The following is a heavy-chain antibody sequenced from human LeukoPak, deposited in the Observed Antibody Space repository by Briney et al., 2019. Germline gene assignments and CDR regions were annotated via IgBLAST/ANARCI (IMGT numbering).Heavy chain of an antibody. V-gene: IGHV3-21*01. Sequence: GGSLRLSCAASGFTFSSYTMNWVRQAPGKGLEWVSSITTSSTYIYYADSVKGRFTISRDNAKNSLYLQMNSLRAEDTALYYCARAGWVVREPTPFDYWGQGTLVTVSS. D-gene: IGHD3-10*01. CDR1: GFTFSSYT. CDR2: ITTSSTYI. J-gene: IGHJ4*02. CDR3: ARAGWVVREPTPFDY.